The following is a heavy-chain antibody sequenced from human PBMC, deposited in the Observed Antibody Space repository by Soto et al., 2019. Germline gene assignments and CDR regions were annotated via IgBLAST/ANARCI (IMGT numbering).Heavy chain of an antibody. Sequence: EVQLVESGGVVVQPGGSLKLSCAASGFTFDDYAMPWVRQAPGKGLEWVSLISWDGGSTYYADAVKGRFTISRDNRKNSLYLQMKSVRAEDTALYYFEKDRKVYRSSSRRPVFEYWGQGTLVNVSS. J-gene: IGHJ4*02. D-gene: IGHD6-6*01. CDR3: EKDRKVYRSSSRRPVFEY. CDR2: ISWDGGST. CDR1: GFTFDDYA. V-gene: IGHV3-43D*04.